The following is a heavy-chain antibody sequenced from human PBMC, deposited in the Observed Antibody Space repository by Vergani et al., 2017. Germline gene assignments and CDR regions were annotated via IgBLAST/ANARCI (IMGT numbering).Heavy chain of an antibody. CDR2: IYWDDDK. Sequence: QITLKESGPTLVKPTQTLTLTCTFSGFSLSTSGVGVGWIRQPPGKALEWLALIYWDDDKRYSPSLKSRLTITKDTSKNQVVLTMTNMDPVDTATYYCAHRGGVGTTRYYYDSSGYYYGSGYFDYWGQGTLVTVSS. V-gene: IGHV2-5*02. J-gene: IGHJ4*02. D-gene: IGHD3-22*01. CDR1: GFSLSTSGVG. CDR3: AHRGGVGTTRYYYDSSGYYYGSGYFDY.